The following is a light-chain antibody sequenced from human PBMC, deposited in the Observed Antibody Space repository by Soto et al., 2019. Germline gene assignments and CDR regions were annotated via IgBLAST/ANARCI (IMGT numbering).Light chain of an antibody. CDR1: QNVRTF. J-gene: IGKJ1*01. CDR3: QQHSHWPPWT. Sequence: EVVLTQSPATLSLSPGERATLSCRASQNVRTFLDWYQQKPGQAPRLLIYAASNRATGIPARFNGSGSGTDFTLTISSLEPEDFAVYYCQQHSHWPPWTFGQGTRVE. V-gene: IGKV3-11*01. CDR2: AAS.